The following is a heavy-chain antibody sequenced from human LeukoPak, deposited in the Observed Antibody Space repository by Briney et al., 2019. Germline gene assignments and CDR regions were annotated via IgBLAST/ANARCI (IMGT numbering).Heavy chain of an antibody. J-gene: IGHJ4*02. D-gene: IGHD2-2*01. CDR1: GFTFSSYW. CDR3: AKDRSPAAMISYFDY. CDR2: IKQDGSEK. V-gene: IGHV3-7*01. Sequence: GGSLRLSCAASGFTFSSYWMSWVRQAPGKGLEWVANIKQDGSEKYYVDSVKGRFTISRDNAKNSLHLQMNSLRAEDTAVYYCAKDRSPAAMISYFDYWGQGTLVTVSS.